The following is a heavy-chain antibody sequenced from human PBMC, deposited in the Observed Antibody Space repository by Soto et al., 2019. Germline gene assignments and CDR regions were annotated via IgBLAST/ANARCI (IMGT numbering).Heavy chain of an antibody. D-gene: IGHD3-9*01. Sequence: ASVKVSCKASGGTFSSYAISWVRQAPGQGLEWMGGIIPIFGTANYAQKFQGRVTITADESTSTAYMELSSLRSEDTAVSYCARGNVLRYFASETWFDPWGQGTLVTVSS. CDR3: ARGNVLRYFASETWFDP. CDR1: GGTFSSYA. V-gene: IGHV1-69*13. J-gene: IGHJ5*02. CDR2: IIPIFGTA.